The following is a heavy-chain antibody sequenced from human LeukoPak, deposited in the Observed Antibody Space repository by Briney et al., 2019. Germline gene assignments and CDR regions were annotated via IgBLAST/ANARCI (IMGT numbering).Heavy chain of an antibody. CDR2: INPNSGGT. CDR3: ARNDYATDYFDY. V-gene: IGHV1-2*06. Sequence: ASVKVSCKASGYTFTGHYMYWVRQAPGQGLEWMGRINPNSGGTNYAQKFQGRVTMTRDTSITTAYIELSRLRSDDTAVYYCARNDYATDYFDYWGQGTLVTVSS. D-gene: IGHD1-1*01. J-gene: IGHJ4*02. CDR1: GYTFTGHY.